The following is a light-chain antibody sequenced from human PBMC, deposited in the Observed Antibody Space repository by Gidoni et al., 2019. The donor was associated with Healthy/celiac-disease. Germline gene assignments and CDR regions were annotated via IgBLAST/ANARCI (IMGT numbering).Light chain of an antibody. Sequence: DIQMTQSPSSLSASVGDRVTITCRASQSISSYLNWYQQKPGKAPKLMIYAASSLQSGVPSRFSGSGSGTEFTRTISSLQPEDCATYYCQQSYSTPITCGQGTRLEIK. CDR1: QSISSY. V-gene: IGKV1-39*01. CDR3: QQSYSTPIT. CDR2: AAS. J-gene: IGKJ5*01.